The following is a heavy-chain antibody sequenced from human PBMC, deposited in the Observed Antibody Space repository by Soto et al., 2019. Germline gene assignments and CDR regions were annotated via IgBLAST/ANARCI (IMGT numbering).Heavy chain of an antibody. D-gene: IGHD2-15*01. V-gene: IGHV1-2*04. CDR3: ARDHRFIGYCSCGSCYSQGPDY. Sequence: QVQLVQSGAEVKKPGVSVKVSCKASGYTFTGYYMHWVRQAPGQGLEWMGWINPNSGGTNYAQKFQGWVTMTRDTSISTAYMELSRLRSDDTAVYYCARDHRFIGYCSCGSCYSQGPDYWGQGTLVTVSS. CDR2: INPNSGGT. CDR1: GYTFTGYY. J-gene: IGHJ4*02.